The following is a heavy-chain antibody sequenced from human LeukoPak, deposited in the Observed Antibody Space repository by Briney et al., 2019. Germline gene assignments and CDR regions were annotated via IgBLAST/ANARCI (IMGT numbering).Heavy chain of an antibody. CDR2: IKQDGSEK. CDR1: GFTFSSYW. J-gene: IGHJ4*02. D-gene: IGHD1-14*01. V-gene: IGHV3-7*01. CDR3: ARNQRRLDY. Sequence: GGSLTLSCAASGFTFSSYWRSWVRQAPGKGLELVANIKQDGSEKYYVDSVKGRFTISRDNAKNSLYLQMNSLRAEDTAVYYCARNQRRLDYWGQGTLVTVSS.